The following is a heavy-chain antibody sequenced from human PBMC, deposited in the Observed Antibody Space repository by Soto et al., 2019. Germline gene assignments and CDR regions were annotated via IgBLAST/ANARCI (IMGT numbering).Heavy chain of an antibody. CDR2: IIPILGIA. CDR1: GGTFSSYT. J-gene: IGHJ2*01. V-gene: IGHV1-69*08. Sequence: QVQLVQSGAEVKKPGSSVKVSCKASGGTFSSYTISWVRQAPGQGLEWMGRIIPILGIANYAQKFQGRVTITADKSTCTAYMELSSLRSEDTAVYYCARDKAIGYCSSTSCYAGGIWYFDLWGRGTLVTVSS. D-gene: IGHD2-2*01. CDR3: ARDKAIGYCSSTSCYAGGIWYFDL.